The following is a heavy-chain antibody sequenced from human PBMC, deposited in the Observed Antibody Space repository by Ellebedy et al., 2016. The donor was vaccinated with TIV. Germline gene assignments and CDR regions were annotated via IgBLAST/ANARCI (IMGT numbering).Heavy chain of an antibody. V-gene: IGHV4-59*13. D-gene: IGHD3-3*01. CDR3: ARVGGNFESWSAYYRVSYYYMDV. CDR2: IHYSGST. Sequence: SETLSLXCTVSGGSISSNYWTWIRQPPGKGLEWVGYIHYSGSTSYNPSLKSRVTMSVDTSKNQISLTLTSVSAADAALYYCARVGGNFESWSAYYRVSYYYMDVWGRGTTVTVSS. CDR1: GGSISSNY. J-gene: IGHJ6*03.